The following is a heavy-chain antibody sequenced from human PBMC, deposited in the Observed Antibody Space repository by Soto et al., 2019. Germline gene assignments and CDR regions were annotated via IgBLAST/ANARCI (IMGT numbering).Heavy chain of an antibody. CDR2: SNHSRRT. J-gene: IGHJ4*02. Sequence: SETLSLTCAVYGGSFSGYCWRWIRQPPGKVLELIGESNHSRRTNYNPSLKSRVTISVDTSMNHFSLKLSSVTAVDTAVYFFAKALTYYYGAGTTTAFDYWGQGTLVTVSS. CDR1: GGSFSGYC. CDR3: AKALTYYYGAGTTTAFDY. V-gene: IGHV4-34*01. D-gene: IGHD3-10*01.